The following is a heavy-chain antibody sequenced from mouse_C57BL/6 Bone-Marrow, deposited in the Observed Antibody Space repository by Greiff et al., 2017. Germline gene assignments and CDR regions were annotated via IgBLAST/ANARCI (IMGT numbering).Heavy chain of an antibody. CDR1: GYTFTGYW. V-gene: IGHV1-9*01. Sequence: QVQLQQSGAELMKPGASVKLSCKATGYTFTGYWIEWVKQRPGHGLEWIGEILPGSGSTNYNEKFKGKATFTVDTSSNTAYMQLGSLTTEDSAIYYCAEPLDYYGSSSYYFDFGGRGTALTVSS. J-gene: IGHJ2*01. CDR3: AEPLDYYGSSSYYFDF. D-gene: IGHD1-1*01. CDR2: ILPGSGST.